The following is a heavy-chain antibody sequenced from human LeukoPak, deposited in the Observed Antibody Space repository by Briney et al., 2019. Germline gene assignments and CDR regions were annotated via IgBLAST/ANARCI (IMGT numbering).Heavy chain of an antibody. Sequence: PSQTLSLTCTVSGGSISSGSYYWSCIRQPAGKGLEWIVRIYTSGSTNYHPSPKSRVTISVDTSKNQFSLKLSSVTAADTAVYYCARGSSSGYYLGYSDYWGQGTLVTVSS. CDR3: ARGSSSGYYLGYSDY. D-gene: IGHD3-22*01. J-gene: IGHJ4*02. V-gene: IGHV4-61*02. CDR2: IYTSGST. CDR1: GGSISSGSYY.